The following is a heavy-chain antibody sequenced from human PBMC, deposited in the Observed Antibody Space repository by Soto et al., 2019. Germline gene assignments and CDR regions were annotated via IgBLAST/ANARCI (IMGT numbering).Heavy chain of an antibody. CDR2: ISYDGSNK. V-gene: IGHV3-30-3*01. Sequence: SLRLSCAASGFTFSSYAMHWVRQAPGKGLEWVAVISYDGSNKYYADSVKGRFTISRDNSKNTLYLQMNSLRAEDTAVYYCARDPTRGTNYYYGMDVWGQGTTVTVSS. J-gene: IGHJ6*02. D-gene: IGHD1-7*01. CDR3: ARDPTRGTNYYYGMDV. CDR1: GFTFSSYA.